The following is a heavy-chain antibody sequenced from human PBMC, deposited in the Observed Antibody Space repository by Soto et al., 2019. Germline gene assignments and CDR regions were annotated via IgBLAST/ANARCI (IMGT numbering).Heavy chain of an antibody. CDR3: AEDGIRDVRSVSAFLLNRSSDL. D-gene: IGHD2-15*01. CDR2: IYYSGST. J-gene: IGHJ2*01. V-gene: IGHV4-39*01. Sequence: PGKGLEWIGSIYYSGSTYYNPSLTSRVTISVDTSKNQFSLKLSSVTAADTAFFFQAEDGIRDVRSVSAFLLNRSSDL.